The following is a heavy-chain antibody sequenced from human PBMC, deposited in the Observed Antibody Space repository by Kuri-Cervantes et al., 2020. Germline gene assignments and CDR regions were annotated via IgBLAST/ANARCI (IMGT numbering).Heavy chain of an antibody. J-gene: IGHJ3*02. Sequence: GGSLRLSCAAPGCTFSSFDMHWVHQAPGKGLEWVAFIRYDGSNKYFADSVKGRFTISRDISKNTLYLQMTSLRAEDTAVFYCARPPFGYDSVDAFHIWGQGTMVTVSS. CDR2: IRYDGSNK. CDR3: ARPPFGYDSVDAFHI. D-gene: IGHD3-22*01. V-gene: IGHV3-30*02. CDR1: GCTFSSFD.